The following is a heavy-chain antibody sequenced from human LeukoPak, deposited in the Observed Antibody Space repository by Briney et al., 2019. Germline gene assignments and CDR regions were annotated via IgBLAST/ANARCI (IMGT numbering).Heavy chain of an antibody. CDR2: INTNSGGT. Sequence: GASVKVSCKASGYTFTGYYMHWVRQAPGQGLEWVGWINTNSGGTYFAQKFQGRVTMTRGTSISTAYMDLSRLTSDDTAVYYCARGHRSAQMYYFDYWGQGTLVTVSS. V-gene: IGHV1-2*02. CDR3: ARGHRSAQMYYFDY. CDR1: GYTFTGYY. D-gene: IGHD3-3*01. J-gene: IGHJ4*02.